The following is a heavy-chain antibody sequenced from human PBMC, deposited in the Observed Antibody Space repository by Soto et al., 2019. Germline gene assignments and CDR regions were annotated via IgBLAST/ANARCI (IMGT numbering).Heavy chain of an antibody. CDR2: ISYDGSNK. Sequence: PGGSLRLSCAASGFTFSSYAMHWVRQAPGKGLERVAVISYDGSNKYYADSVKGRFTISRDNSKNTLYLQMNSLRAEDTAVYYCARDTYYYDSSALSPFDAFDIWGQGTMVTVSS. CDR1: GFTFSSYA. V-gene: IGHV3-30-3*01. D-gene: IGHD3-22*01. CDR3: ARDTYYYDSSALSPFDAFDI. J-gene: IGHJ3*02.